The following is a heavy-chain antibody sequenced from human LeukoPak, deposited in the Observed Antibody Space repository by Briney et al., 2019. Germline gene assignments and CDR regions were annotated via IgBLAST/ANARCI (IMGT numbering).Heavy chain of an antibody. CDR1: GFTFSSYA. J-gene: IGHJ2*01. V-gene: IGHV3-23*01. D-gene: IGHD1-26*01. Sequence: GGSLRLSCAASGFTFSSYAMSWVRQAPAKGLEWVSAISGSGGSTYHADSVKGRFTISRDSSKNTLFLHMNTLRAEDTAIYYCAKDRTVGASYWYFDLWGRGTLVTVSS. CDR2: ISGSGGST. CDR3: AKDRTVGASYWYFDL.